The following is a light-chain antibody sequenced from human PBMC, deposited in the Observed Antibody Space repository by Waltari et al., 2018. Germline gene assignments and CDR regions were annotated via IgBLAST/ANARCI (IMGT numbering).Light chain of an antibody. Sequence: DIVLTQSPATLSSSPGERATLACRASQSVSNFVAWYQQKPGQAPRLLIYDASNRATGIPARFSGGGSGTDFTLTISSLEPEDFAVYYCQQRGNWPLTFGGGTKVEIK. CDR1: QSVSNF. J-gene: IGKJ4*01. V-gene: IGKV3-11*01. CDR3: QQRGNWPLT. CDR2: DAS.